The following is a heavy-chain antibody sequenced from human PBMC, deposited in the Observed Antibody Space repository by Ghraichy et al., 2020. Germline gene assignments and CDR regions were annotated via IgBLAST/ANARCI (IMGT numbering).Heavy chain of an antibody. V-gene: IGHV4-31*03. CDR1: GGSISSGGYY. J-gene: IGHJ2*01. Sequence: SETLSLTCTVSGGSISSGGYYWSWIRQHPGKGLEWIGYIYYSGSTYYNPSLKSRVTISVDTSKNQFSLKLSSVTAADTAVYYCASQKNGYNHRTVGVSLHWYFDLWGRGTLVTVSS. CDR3: ASQKNGYNHRTVGVSLHWYFDL. D-gene: IGHD5-24*01. CDR2: IYYSGST.